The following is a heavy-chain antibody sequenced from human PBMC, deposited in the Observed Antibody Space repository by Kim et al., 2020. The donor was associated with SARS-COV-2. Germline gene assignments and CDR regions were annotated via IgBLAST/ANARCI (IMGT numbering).Heavy chain of an antibody. V-gene: IGHV6-1*01. Sequence: NKYAGSVKSRITISPDPSTNQFSLQLNSVTPEDTAVYYCVRWVRNYGMDVWGQGTTVTVSS. CDR3: VRWVRNYGMDV. J-gene: IGHJ6*02. CDR2: N.